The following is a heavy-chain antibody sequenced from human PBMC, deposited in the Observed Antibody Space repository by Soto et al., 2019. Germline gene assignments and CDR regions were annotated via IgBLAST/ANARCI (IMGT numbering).Heavy chain of an antibody. Sequence: GASVKVSCKAPGYTFTSYGLSWARQAPGQGLEWMGWISAYNGNTNYAQKLQGRVTMTTDTSTSTAYMELRSLRSDDTAVYYCAGDRYSGYDFGGSVADVWGQGTTVTVSS. CDR3: AGDRYSGYDFGGSVADV. CDR2: ISAYNGNT. CDR1: GYTFTSYG. J-gene: IGHJ6*02. D-gene: IGHD5-12*01. V-gene: IGHV1-18*01.